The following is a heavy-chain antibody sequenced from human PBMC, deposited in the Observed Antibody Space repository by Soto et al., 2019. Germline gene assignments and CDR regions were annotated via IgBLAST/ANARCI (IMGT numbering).Heavy chain of an antibody. D-gene: IGHD2-8*01. CDR2: IMQDGSDK. CDR3: ASVPYDIVLMVYAQGYFDY. J-gene: IGHJ4*02. Sequence: GSLRLSCTASGFSLSTSWMTWVRQAPGKGLEWVANIMQDGSDKYYVDSVKGRFTISRDNAKNSLYLQMTSLRAEDTAVYYWASVPYDIVLMVYAQGYFDYWGQGTLVTVSS. V-gene: IGHV3-7*01. CDR1: GFSLSTSW.